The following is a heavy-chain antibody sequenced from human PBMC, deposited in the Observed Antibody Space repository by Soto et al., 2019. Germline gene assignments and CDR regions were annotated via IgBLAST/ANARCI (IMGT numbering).Heavy chain of an antibody. Sequence: SETLSLTCTVSGGSISSSSYYWGWIRQPPGKGLEWIGSIYYSGSTYYNPSLKSRVTISVDTSKNQFSLKLSSVTAADTAVYYCARHGPYYDFWSGQLPDAFDIWGQGTMVTVSS. CDR3: ARHGPYYDFWSGQLPDAFDI. CDR2: IYYSGST. J-gene: IGHJ3*02. CDR1: GGSISSSSYY. V-gene: IGHV4-39*01. D-gene: IGHD3-3*01.